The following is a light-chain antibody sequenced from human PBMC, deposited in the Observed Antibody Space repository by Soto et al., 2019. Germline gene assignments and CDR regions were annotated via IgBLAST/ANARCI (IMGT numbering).Light chain of an antibody. V-gene: IGKV2-28*01. CDR1: QSLLQTNGYTY. CDR3: QHYNTWT. CDR2: EAF. Sequence: IVMTQSPLSLPVTPGERASMAWVSSQSLLQTNGYTYLDWYLQKPGQSPQLLIYEAFTLQSGVSSRFSGNGSGTEFSLTISSLQADDFGSYYCQHYNTWTFGPGTKVDIK. J-gene: IGKJ1*01.